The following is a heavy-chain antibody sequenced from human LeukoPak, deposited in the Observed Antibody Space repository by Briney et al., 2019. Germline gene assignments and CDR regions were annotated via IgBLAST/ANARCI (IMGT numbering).Heavy chain of an antibody. CDR3: ATGPGYCSSTSCYFSFQH. CDR1: GYTLTELS. J-gene: IGHJ1*01. D-gene: IGHD2-2*01. Sequence: ASVKVSCKVSGYTLTELSMHWVRQAPGKGLEWMGGFDPEDGGTIYAQKFQGRVTMTEDTSTDTAYMELSSLRSEDTAVYYCATGPGYCSSTSCYFSFQHWGQGTLVTVSS. CDR2: FDPEDGGT. V-gene: IGHV1-24*01.